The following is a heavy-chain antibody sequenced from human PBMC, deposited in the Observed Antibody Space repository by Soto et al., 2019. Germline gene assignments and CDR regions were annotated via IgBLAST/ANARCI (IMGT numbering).Heavy chain of an antibody. D-gene: IGHD2-15*01. V-gene: IGHV3-23*01. Sequence: EVQLLESGGGLVQPGGSLRLSCAASGFTFSSYAMSWVRQAPGKGLEWVSAISGSGGSTYYADSVKGRFTISRDNSKNTLYPQMNSLRAEDTAVYYCATAFHCSGGSCYRAFDYWGQGTLVTVSS. CDR1: GFTFSSYA. J-gene: IGHJ4*02. CDR2: ISGSGGST. CDR3: ATAFHCSGGSCYRAFDY.